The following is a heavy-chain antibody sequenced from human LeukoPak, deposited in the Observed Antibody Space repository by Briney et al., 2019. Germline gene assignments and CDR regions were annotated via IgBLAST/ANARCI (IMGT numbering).Heavy chain of an antibody. Sequence: GGSLRLSCAASGFTSNSYWMSWVRQAPGKGLEWLANINQDGSERYYVDSVKGRFTISRDNAKNSLYLQMNSLRAQDTAIYYCARDTAGVDYWGQGTLVTVSP. D-gene: IGHD1-26*01. J-gene: IGHJ4*02. CDR3: ARDTAGVDY. V-gene: IGHV3-7*03. CDR2: INQDGSER. CDR1: GFTSNSYW.